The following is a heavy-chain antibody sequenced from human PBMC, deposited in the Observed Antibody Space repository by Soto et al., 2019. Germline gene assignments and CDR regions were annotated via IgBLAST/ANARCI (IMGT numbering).Heavy chain of an antibody. D-gene: IGHD6-6*01. CDR2: IRATGSYT. J-gene: IGHJ5*02. CDR3: TTEYNSRQERNH. V-gene: IGHV3-21*01. Sequence: EVQLVESGGGLVEPGGSLRLSCATSGFTFSTCSMNWVRQAPGKGMEWVSSIRATGSYTFYADSLKGRFTISRDNARTALFMQMNSLGVEDTAFDSGTTEYNSRQERNHWGQGAVVPASS. CDR1: GFTFSTCS.